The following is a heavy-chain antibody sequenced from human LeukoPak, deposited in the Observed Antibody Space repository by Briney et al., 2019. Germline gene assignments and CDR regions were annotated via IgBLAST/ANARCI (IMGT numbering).Heavy chain of an antibody. Sequence: SETLSLTRTVSGGSISSYYWSWIRQPPGKGLEWIGYIYYSGSTNYNPSLKSRVTMSVDTSTNHFSLKLSSVTAADTAVYYCAGGIAVAATYWGQGTLVTVSS. V-gene: IGHV4-59*01. CDR3: AGGIAVAATY. D-gene: IGHD6-19*01. CDR1: GGSISSYY. CDR2: IYYSGST. J-gene: IGHJ4*02.